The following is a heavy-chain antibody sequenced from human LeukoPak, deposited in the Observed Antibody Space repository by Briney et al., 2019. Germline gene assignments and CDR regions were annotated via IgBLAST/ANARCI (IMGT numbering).Heavy chain of an antibody. Sequence: GGSLRLSCVASGFSFTNYGMSWVRQAPGKGLEWVSFISASGSSTHYADSVKGRFTISRDNSKNTVHLQINSLRAEDTATYYCAKGAQYDFWSGYTIEYFDVWGQGTLVSVSS. V-gene: IGHV3-23*01. CDR2: ISASGSST. CDR3: AKGAQYDFWSGYTIEYFDV. CDR1: GFSFTNYG. J-gene: IGHJ4*02. D-gene: IGHD3-3*01.